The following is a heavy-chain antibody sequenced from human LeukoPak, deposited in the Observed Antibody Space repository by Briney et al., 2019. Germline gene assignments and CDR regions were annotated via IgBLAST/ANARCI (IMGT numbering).Heavy chain of an antibody. CDR1: GYSISTCY. D-gene: IGHD2-2*01. CDR3: ARGGGASPSDS. CDR2: FYTSGSA. J-gene: IGHJ4*02. Sequence: PAETLTLTCTVSGYSISTCYWSWLRQPAGKGLEGVGRFYTSGSANFNPSLKGRVSISRNASKKQFSLKLTSVTAAETAVSYCARGGGASPSDSWGQGNLGTVSS. V-gene: IGHV4-4*07.